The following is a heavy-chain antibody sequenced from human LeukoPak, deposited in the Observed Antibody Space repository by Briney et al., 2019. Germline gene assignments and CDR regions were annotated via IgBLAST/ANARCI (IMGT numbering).Heavy chain of an antibody. J-gene: IGHJ4*02. V-gene: IGHV3-21*01. Sequence: GGSLRLSCAASGFTFSSYSMNWVRQAPGKGLEWVSSISSSSSYIYYADSVKGRFTISRDNAKNSLYLQMNSLRAEDTAVYYCARDRCDILTGYSYFDYWGQGTLVTVSS. CDR2: ISSSSSYI. D-gene: IGHD3-9*01. CDR3: ARDRCDILTGYSYFDY. CDR1: GFTFSSYS.